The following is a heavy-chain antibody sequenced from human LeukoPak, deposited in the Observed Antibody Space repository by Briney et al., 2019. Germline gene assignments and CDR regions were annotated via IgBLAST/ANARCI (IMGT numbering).Heavy chain of an antibody. D-gene: IGHD1-26*01. CDR3: ARSGGSYAFDY. J-gene: IGHJ4*02. Sequence: PGGSLRLSCAASGFTFSSYGVHWVRQAPGKGLEWVAVIWYDGSNKYYADSVKGRFTISRDNSKNTLYLQMNSLRAEDTAVYYCARSGGSYAFDYWGQGTLVTVSS. V-gene: IGHV3-33*01. CDR1: GFTFSSYG. CDR2: IWYDGSNK.